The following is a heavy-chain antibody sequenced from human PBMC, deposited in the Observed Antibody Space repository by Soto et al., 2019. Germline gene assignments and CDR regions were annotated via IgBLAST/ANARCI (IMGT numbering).Heavy chain of an antibody. J-gene: IGHJ6*02. CDR1: GFTFSRFS. CDR2: ISYDGSNT. V-gene: IGHV3-30-3*01. CDR3: ARDHGMFLSYYYYGMDV. Sequence: QVQLVESGGGVVQPGRSLTLSCAASGFTFSRFSMHWVRQAPGKGLAWVAVISYDGSNTHYAGSVKGRFNISRHDSKNTVYLQMNNLRGEDSAVYYCARDHGMFLSYYYYGMDVWGQGTTVSVSS. D-gene: IGHD3-10*02.